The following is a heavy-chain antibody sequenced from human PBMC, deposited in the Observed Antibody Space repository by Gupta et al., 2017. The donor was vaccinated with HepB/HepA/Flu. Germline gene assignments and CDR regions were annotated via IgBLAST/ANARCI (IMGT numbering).Heavy chain of an antibody. V-gene: IGHV1-18*01. J-gene: IGHJ6*03. Sequence: QVQLVQSGAEVKKPGASVKVSCKASGYTFTSYGISWVRQAPGQGLEWMGWISAYNGNTNYAKKRQGRVTMTTDTSTSTAYMELRSLRSDDTAVYYCARWVPAAIVSAAYYMDVWGKGTTVTVSS. D-gene: IGHD2-2*02. CDR3: ARWVPAAIVSAAYYMDV. CDR1: GYTFTSYG. CDR2: ISAYNGNT.